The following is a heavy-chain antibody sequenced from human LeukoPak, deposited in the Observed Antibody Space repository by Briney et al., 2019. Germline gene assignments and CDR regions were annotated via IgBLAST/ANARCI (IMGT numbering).Heavy chain of an antibody. V-gene: IGHV3-48*03. CDR3: ARARGTTGTTRIAFDI. Sequence: GRSLRLSCAASGFTFSNYEMNWVRQAPGKGLEWVSYIGCSGSTMYYADSVKGRFTISRDNSKNTVYLQMDSLRPEDTAVCYCARARGTTGTTRIAFDIWGKGTMVTVPS. CDR1: GFTFSNYE. D-gene: IGHD1-1*01. J-gene: IGHJ3*02. CDR2: IGCSGSTM.